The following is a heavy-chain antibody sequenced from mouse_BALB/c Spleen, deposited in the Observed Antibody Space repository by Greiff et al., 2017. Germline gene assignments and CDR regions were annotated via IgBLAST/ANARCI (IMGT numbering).Heavy chain of an antibody. CDR2: ISYSGST. D-gene: IGHD4-1*01. J-gene: IGHJ2*01. V-gene: IGHV3-2*02. CDR3: ARTGTNDY. CDR1: GYSITSDYA. Sequence: EVQGVESGPGLVKPSQSLSLTCTVTGYSITSDYAWNWIRQFPGNKLEWMGYISYSGSTSYNPSLKSRISITRDTSKNQFFLQLNSVTTEDTATYYCARTGTNDYWGQGTTLTVSS.